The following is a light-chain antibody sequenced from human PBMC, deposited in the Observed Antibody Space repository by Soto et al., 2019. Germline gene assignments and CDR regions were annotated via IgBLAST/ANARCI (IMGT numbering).Light chain of an antibody. V-gene: IGLV2-14*03. CDR2: GVT. J-gene: IGLJ2*01. CDR3: SSYTSSSTLVV. Sequence: QSVLTQPTSVSGSPGQSITISCTGNHNDIGTYDYVSWYQQHPGRAPRLLIYGVTTRPSGISDRFSASKSGLTASLTISGLQPEDEADYYCSSYTSSSTLVVFGGGTKLTVL. CDR1: HNDIGTYDY.